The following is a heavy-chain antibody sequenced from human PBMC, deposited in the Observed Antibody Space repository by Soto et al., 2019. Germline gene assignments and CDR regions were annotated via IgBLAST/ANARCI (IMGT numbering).Heavy chain of an antibody. CDR3: ARQGGKGGTFWPGLWIDY. D-gene: IGHD2-15*01. V-gene: IGHV3-30-3*01. J-gene: IGHJ4*02. CDR2: ISYDGSNK. Sequence: QVQLVESGGGVVQPGRSLRLSCAASGFTFSSYAMHWVRQAPGKGLEWVAVISYDGSNKYYVDSVKGRFTISRDNSKNTLYLQMNSLRAEDTAVYYCARQGGKGGTFWPGLWIDYWGQGTLVTVSS. CDR1: GFTFSSYA.